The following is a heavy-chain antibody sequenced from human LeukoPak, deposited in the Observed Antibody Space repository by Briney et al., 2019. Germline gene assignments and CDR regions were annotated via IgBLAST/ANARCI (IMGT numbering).Heavy chain of an antibody. CDR1: GFTFDDYA. D-gene: IGHD1-26*01. CDR3: AKDGATGGTGFDP. Sequence: GRSLRLSCAASGFTFDDYAMHWVRQAPGKGLEWVSGISWNSGSIGYADSVKGRFTISRDNAKNSLYLQMNSLRAEDTALYYCAKDGATGGTGFDPWGQGTLVTVSS. CDR2: ISWNSGSI. V-gene: IGHV3-9*01. J-gene: IGHJ5*02.